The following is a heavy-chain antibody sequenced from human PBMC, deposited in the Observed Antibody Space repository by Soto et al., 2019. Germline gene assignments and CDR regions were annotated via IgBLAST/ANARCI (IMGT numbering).Heavy chain of an antibody. D-gene: IGHD3-3*01. J-gene: IGHJ4*02. CDR3: ARAPRYYHFWTGSSDY. Sequence: SETLSLTCTVSGGSISSCDYYWSWIRQPPGKGLEWIGYIYYSGSTYYNPSLKSRVTISVDTSKNQFSLKLSSVTAADTAVYYCARAPRYYHFWTGSSDYWGQGTLVTVSS. CDR2: IYYSGST. CDR1: GGSISSCDYY. V-gene: IGHV4-30-4*01.